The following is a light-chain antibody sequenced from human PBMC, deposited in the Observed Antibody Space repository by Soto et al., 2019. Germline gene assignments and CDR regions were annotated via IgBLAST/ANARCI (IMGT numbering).Light chain of an antibody. CDR3: QQYGSSPPIT. Sequence: TQSPSTLSVSPGERATLSCRASQSVSSSYLAWYQQKPGQAPRLLIYDASSRATGIPDRFSGSGSGTDFTLTISRLEPEDFAVYYCQQYGSSPPITFGQGTRLEIK. J-gene: IGKJ5*01. CDR1: QSVSSSY. CDR2: DAS. V-gene: IGKV3-20*01.